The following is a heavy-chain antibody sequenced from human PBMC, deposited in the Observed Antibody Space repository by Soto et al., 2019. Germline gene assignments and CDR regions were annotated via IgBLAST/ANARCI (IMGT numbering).Heavy chain of an antibody. Sequence: EGALRLSCAASGFTFSSYWMSWVRQAPGKGLEWVANIKQDGSEKYYVDSVKGRFTISRDNAKNSLYLQMNSLRAEDTAVYYCARDWDRYSSSWYDYWGQGTLVTVSS. V-gene: IGHV3-7*03. J-gene: IGHJ4*02. CDR2: IKQDGSEK. D-gene: IGHD6-13*01. CDR1: GFTFSSYW. CDR3: ARDWDRYSSSWYDY.